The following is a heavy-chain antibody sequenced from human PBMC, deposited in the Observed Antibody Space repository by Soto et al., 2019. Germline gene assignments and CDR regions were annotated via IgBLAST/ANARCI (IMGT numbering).Heavy chain of an antibody. CDR2: IIPIFGTA. J-gene: IGHJ6*02. V-gene: IGHV1-69*12. CDR1: GGTFSSYA. D-gene: IGHD6-6*01. Sequence: QVQLVQSGAEVKKPGSSVKVSCKASGGTFSSYAISWVRQAPGQGLEWMGGIIPIFGTANYAQKFQGRVTITADESTSTAYMELSSLRSEDTAVYYCGRDLTAARSYYSFGMDVWGQGTTVTVSS. CDR3: GRDLTAARSYYSFGMDV.